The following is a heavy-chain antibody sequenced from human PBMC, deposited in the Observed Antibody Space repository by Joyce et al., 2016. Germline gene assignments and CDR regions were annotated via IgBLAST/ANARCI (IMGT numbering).Heavy chain of an antibody. Sequence: QVQLVQSGAEVKTTGSSVKVSCKASGYTFTRYDINWVRQATGQWLEWMGWMNPNNDKIGYAQNFQGRLTVSRDTSMRTAYIELTSLGVEDTAVYYCARGGYCSGGKCDNDAFDIWGQGTKVTVSS. CDR3: ARGGYCSGGKCDNDAFDI. J-gene: IGHJ3*02. CDR1: GYTFTRYD. V-gene: IGHV1-8*01. CDR2: MNPNNDKI. D-gene: IGHD2-15*01.